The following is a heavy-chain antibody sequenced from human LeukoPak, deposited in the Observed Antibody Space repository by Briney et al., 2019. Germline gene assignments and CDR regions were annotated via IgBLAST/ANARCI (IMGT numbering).Heavy chain of an antibody. CDR3: GRVSGYPPI. CDR2: IYFTGST. V-gene: IGHV4-59*01. D-gene: IGHD3-22*01. CDR1: GGSISTYY. Sequence: PSETLSLTCTVSGGSISTYYWSWIRQPPGQGLERIGYIYFTGSTNYNPSLKSRVTMSIDTAKNQFSLRLSSVTAADTAMYFCGRVSGYPPIWGQGRMVTVSS. J-gene: IGHJ3*02.